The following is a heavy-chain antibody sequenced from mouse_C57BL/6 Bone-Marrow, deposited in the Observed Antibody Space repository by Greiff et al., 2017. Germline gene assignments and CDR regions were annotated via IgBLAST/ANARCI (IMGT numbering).Heavy chain of an antibody. D-gene: IGHD2-4*01. CDR2: IDPENGDN. V-gene: IGHV14-4*01. CDR3: TTEIYYEYDEGDY. Sequence: VQLQQSGAELVRPGASVKLSCTASGFNIKDDYMHWVKQRPEQGLEWIGWIDPENGDNEYASKVQGKATITADTSSNTAYLQLSSLKSEDTAVNYCTTEIYYEYDEGDYWGQGTTLTVSS. J-gene: IGHJ2*01. CDR1: GFNIKDDY.